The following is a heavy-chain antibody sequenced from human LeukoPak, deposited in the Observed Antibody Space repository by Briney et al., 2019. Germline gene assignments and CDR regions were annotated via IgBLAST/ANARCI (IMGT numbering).Heavy chain of an antibody. CDR2: IIPIFGTA. V-gene: IGHV1-69*05. CDR3: ASSSWYGGKDIFDY. J-gene: IGHJ4*02. Sequence: SVKVSCKASGGTFSSYAISWVRQAPGQGLEWMGRIIPIFGTANYAQKFQGRVTITTDESTSTAYIELSILRSEDTAVYYCASSSWYGGKDIFDYWGQGTLVTVSS. CDR1: GGTFSSYA. D-gene: IGHD6-13*01.